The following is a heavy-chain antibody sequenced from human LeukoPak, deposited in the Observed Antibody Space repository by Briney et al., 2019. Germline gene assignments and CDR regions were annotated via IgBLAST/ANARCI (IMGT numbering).Heavy chain of an antibody. V-gene: IGHV1-69*06. CDR2: IIPIFGTA. Sequence: SVKVSCKASGGTFSSYAISWVRQAPGQGLEWMGGIIPIFGTANYAQKFQGRVTITADKSTSTAYMELSSLRSEDTAVYYCAKHPSGYYYDHFDYWGQGTLVTVSS. D-gene: IGHD3-22*01. CDR1: GGTFSSYA. CDR3: AKHPSGYYYDHFDY. J-gene: IGHJ4*02.